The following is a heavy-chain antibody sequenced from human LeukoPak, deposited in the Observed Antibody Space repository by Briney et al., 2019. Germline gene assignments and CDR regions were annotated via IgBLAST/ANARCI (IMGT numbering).Heavy chain of an antibody. CDR3: ARSSYYDSSGYSNFDY. Sequence: SETLSLTCTVSGDSISVYYWSWIRQPPGKGLEWIGEINHSGSTNYNPSLKSRVTISVDTSKNQFSLKLSSVTAADTAVYYCARSSYYDSSGYSNFDYWGQGTLVTVSS. CDR2: INHSGST. V-gene: IGHV4-34*01. J-gene: IGHJ4*02. D-gene: IGHD3-22*01. CDR1: GDSISVYY.